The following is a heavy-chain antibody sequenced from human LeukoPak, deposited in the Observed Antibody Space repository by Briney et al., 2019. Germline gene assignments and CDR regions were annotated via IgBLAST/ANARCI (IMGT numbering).Heavy chain of an antibody. V-gene: IGHV3-30-3*01. CDR3: AMTTVTNFDY. Sequence: GGSLRLSCAASGFTFSSYAMHWVRQAPGKGLEWVAVISYDGSNKYYADSVKGRFTISRDNSKNTLYLQMNSLRAEDTAVYYCAMTTVTNFDYWGQGTLITVSS. J-gene: IGHJ4*02. D-gene: IGHD4-17*01. CDR2: ISYDGSNK. CDR1: GFTFSSYA.